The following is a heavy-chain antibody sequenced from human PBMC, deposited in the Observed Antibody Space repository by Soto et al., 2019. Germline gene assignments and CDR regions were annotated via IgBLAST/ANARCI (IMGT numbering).Heavy chain of an antibody. J-gene: IGHJ4*02. CDR3: ARSPYCGTECNSGYLDF. D-gene: IGHD2-21*01. Sequence: GGSMRLSCATSGFVVSRNYMHWVRQAPGKGLEWVSVMYSDGKTYYAESVKGRFTISRDNSKSTVFLHMKSLRAEDTAVYYCARSPYCGTECNSGYLDFWGQGSLVTVSS. V-gene: IGHV3-53*01. CDR2: MYSDGKT. CDR1: GFVVSRNY.